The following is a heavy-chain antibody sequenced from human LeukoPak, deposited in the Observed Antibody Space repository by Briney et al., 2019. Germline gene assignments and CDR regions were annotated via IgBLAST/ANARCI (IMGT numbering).Heavy chain of an antibody. D-gene: IGHD2-15*01. Sequence: ASVKVSCKASGYTFTSYAMNWVRQAPGQGLEWMGWINTNTGNPTYAQGFTGRFVFSLDTSVSTAYLQISSLRAEDTAVYYCARGYCSGGSCPNWFDPWGQGTLVTVSS. J-gene: IGHJ5*02. V-gene: IGHV7-4-1*02. CDR3: ARGYCSGGSCPNWFDP. CDR1: GYTFTSYA. CDR2: INTNTGNP.